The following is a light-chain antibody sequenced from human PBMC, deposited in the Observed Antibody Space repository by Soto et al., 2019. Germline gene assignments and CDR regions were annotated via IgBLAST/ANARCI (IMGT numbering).Light chain of an antibody. Sequence: QSVLTQPPSVSGAPGQRITISCTGSSRNIGGCYDVSWYQQLPGKAPKLIIYGISNRPSGVSNRFGGSKSGTAASLTISGLQAEDEADYYCQSYASSRSLYVFGTGTKVTVL. J-gene: IGLJ1*01. V-gene: IGLV1-40*01. CDR3: QSYASSRSLYV. CDR2: GIS. CDR1: SRNIGGCYD.